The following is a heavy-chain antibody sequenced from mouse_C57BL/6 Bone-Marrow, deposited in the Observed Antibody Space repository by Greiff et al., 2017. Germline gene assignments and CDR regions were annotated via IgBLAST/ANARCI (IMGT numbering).Heavy chain of an antibody. CDR3: ASPSIYYYGSSFYYYAMDY. D-gene: IGHD1-1*01. Sequence: VKLKESGPGLVQPSQSLSITCTVSGFSLTSYGVHWVRQSPGKGLEWLGVIWSGGSTDYNAAFISRLSISKDNSKSQVFFKMNSLQADDTAIYYCASPSIYYYGSSFYYYAMDYWGQGTSVTVSS. V-gene: IGHV2-2*01. CDR1: GFSLTSYG. CDR2: IWSGGST. J-gene: IGHJ4*01.